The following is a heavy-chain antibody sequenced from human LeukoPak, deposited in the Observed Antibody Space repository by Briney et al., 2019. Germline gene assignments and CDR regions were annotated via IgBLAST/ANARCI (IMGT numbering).Heavy chain of an antibody. CDR3: TRDSYCSGGSCYVALDY. CDR1: GFTFSNAW. CDR2: IRSKAYGGTT. Sequence: PGGSLRLSCAVSGFTFSNAWMSWFRQAPGKGLEWVGFIRSKAYGGTTEYAASVKGRFTISRDDSKSIAYLQMNSLKTEDTAVYYCTRDSYCSGGSCYVALDYWGQGTLVTVSS. V-gene: IGHV3-49*03. J-gene: IGHJ4*02. D-gene: IGHD2-15*01.